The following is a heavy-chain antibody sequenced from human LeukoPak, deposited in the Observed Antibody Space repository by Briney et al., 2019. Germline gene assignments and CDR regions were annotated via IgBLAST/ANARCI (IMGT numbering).Heavy chain of an antibody. Sequence: ASVKVSCKASGYTFTSYDINWVRQATGQGLEWMGWMNPNSGNTGYAQKFQGRATMTRNTSISTAYMELSSLRSEDTAVYYCARGARPRSGSYYVFNWFDPWGQGTLVTVSS. V-gene: IGHV1-8*01. J-gene: IGHJ5*02. CDR3: ARGARPRSGSYYVFNWFDP. CDR1: GYTFTSYD. CDR2: MNPNSGNT. D-gene: IGHD1-26*01.